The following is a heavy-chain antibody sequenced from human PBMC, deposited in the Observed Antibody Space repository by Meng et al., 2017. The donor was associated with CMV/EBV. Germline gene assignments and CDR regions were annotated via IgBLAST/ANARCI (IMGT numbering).Heavy chain of an antibody. CDR1: GFTFDDYA. J-gene: IGHJ4*02. Sequence: GESLKISCAASGFTFDDYAMHWVRQAPGKGLEWVGRIKSKTDGGTTDYAAPVKGRFTISRDDSKNTLYLQMNSLKTEDTAVYYCTTDRRLWFGELLLYDYWGQGTLVTVSS. V-gene: IGHV3-15*01. D-gene: IGHD3-10*01. CDR2: IKSKTDGGTT. CDR3: TTDRRLWFGELLLYDY.